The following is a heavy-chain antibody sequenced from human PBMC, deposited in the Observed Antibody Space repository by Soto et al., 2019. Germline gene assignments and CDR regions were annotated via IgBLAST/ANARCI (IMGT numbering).Heavy chain of an antibody. D-gene: IGHD3-10*01. CDR1: GFSLSTSGVG. V-gene: IGHV2-5*02. J-gene: IGHJ4*02. CDR3: ARSLWYYYGSGSYSIDY. Sequence: QLTLKESGPTLVKPTQTLTLTCTFSGFSLSTSGVGVGWIRQPPGKALEWLALIFWDDDKRYSTSLKSRLTITKETPKTQVVLTMTNMDPVDTATYYCARSLWYYYGSGSYSIDYWGQGTLVTVSS. CDR2: IFWDDDK.